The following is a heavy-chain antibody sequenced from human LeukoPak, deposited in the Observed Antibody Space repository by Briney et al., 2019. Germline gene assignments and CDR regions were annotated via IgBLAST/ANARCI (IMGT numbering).Heavy chain of an antibody. D-gene: IGHD1-26*01. CDR1: GYTFTGYY. Sequence: ASVKVSCKASGYTFTGYYMHWVRQAPGQGLEWMGRINPNSGGTNYAQKFQGRVTMTRDTSISTAYMELSRLRSDDTAVYYCARPRSGSYSMDVWGQGTTVTVSS. CDR3: ARPRSGSYSMDV. CDR2: INPNSGGT. J-gene: IGHJ6*02. V-gene: IGHV1-2*06.